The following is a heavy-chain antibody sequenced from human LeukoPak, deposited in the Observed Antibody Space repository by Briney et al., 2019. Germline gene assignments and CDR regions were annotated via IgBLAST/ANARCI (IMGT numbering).Heavy chain of an antibody. J-gene: IGHJ4*02. CDR1: GGSISSSSYY. Sequence: KPSETLSLTCTVSGGSISSSSYYWGWIRQPPGKGLEWIGSIYYSGSTNYNPSLKSRVTISVDTSKNQFSLKLSSVTAADTAVYYCARGDDSSGYQWGQGTLVTVSS. CDR3: ARGDDSSGYQ. V-gene: IGHV4-39*07. CDR2: IYYSGST. D-gene: IGHD3-22*01.